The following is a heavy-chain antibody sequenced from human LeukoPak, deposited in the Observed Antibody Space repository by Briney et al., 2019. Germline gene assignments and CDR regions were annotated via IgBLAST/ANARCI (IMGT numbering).Heavy chain of an antibody. D-gene: IGHD4-17*01. CDR1: DGSISSSSYY. Sequence: SETLSPTCTVSDGSISSSSYYWGWIRQPPGKGLEWIGSIYYSGSTYYNPSLKSRVTISVDTSKNQFSLKLSSVTAADTAVYYCARAGDYGDYFDYWGQGTLVTVSS. CDR2: IYYSGST. V-gene: IGHV4-39*07. CDR3: ARAGDYGDYFDY. J-gene: IGHJ4*02.